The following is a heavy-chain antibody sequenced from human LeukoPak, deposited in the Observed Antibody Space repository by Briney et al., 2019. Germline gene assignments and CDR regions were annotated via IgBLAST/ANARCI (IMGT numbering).Heavy chain of an antibody. V-gene: IGHV4-61*01. CDR1: GGSISSSSYY. CDR2: IYYSGST. CDR3: ARGGDRYSYGIDY. D-gene: IGHD5-18*01. J-gene: IGHJ4*02. Sequence: SETLSLTCTVSGGSISSSSYYWSWIRQPPGKGLEWIGYIYYSGSTNYNPSLKSRVTISVDTSKNQFSLKLSSVTAADTAVYYCARGGDRYSYGIDYWGQGTLVTVSS.